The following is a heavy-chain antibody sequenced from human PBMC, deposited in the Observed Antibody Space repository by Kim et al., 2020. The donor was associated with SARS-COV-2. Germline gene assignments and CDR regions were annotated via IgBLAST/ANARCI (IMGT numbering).Heavy chain of an antibody. Sequence: GRFTISRDDSKNTLYLQMNSLKTEDTAVYYCTTEPIAMVRGVLIVNWFDPWGQGTLVTVSS. V-gene: IGHV3-15*01. CDR3: TTEPIAMVRGVLIVNWFDP. D-gene: IGHD3-10*01. J-gene: IGHJ5*02.